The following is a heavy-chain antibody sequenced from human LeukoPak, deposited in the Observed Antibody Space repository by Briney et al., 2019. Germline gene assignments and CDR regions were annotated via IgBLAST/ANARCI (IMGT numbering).Heavy chain of an antibody. J-gene: IGHJ1*01. CDR1: GGSFSSYG. V-gene: IGHV1-69*13. CDR2: RIPILGTT. Sequence: SVKVSCKDSGGSFSSYGISWVRQAPGQGLEWMGGRIPILGTTNLAQKFQGRLTITVDESTSTAYMELNGLRVDDTAVYYCAREGPVGTDGFWGQGTLVTVSS. CDR3: AREGPVGTDGF. D-gene: IGHD5-24*01.